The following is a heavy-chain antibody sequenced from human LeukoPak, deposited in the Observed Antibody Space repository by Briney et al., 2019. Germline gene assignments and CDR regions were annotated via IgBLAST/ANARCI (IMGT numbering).Heavy chain of an antibody. CDR1: GFNFSSYA. CDR3: AKDLGFPGKLLYFDY. D-gene: IGHD2/OR15-2a*01. V-gene: IGHV3-23*01. CDR2: ISGSGGST. Sequence: PGGSLRLSCAASGFNFSSYAMSWVRQAPGKGLEWVSAISGSGGSTYYADSVKGRFTISRDNSKNTLYLQMNSLRAEDTAVYYCAKDLGFPGKLLYFDYWGQGTLVTVSS. J-gene: IGHJ4*02.